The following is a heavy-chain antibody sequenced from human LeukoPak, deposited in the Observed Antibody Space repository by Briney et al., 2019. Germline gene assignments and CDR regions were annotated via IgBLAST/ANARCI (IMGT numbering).Heavy chain of an antibody. CDR1: GYTFTSYG. CDR3: ARAVSRRIAAAGTDDS. Sequence: ASVKVSCKASGYTFTSYGISWVRQAPGQGLEWMGWISAYNGNTNYAQKLQGRVTMTTDTSTSTAYMELRSLRSDDTAVYYCARAVSRRIAAAGTDDSWGQGTLVTVSS. V-gene: IGHV1-18*01. D-gene: IGHD6-13*01. J-gene: IGHJ4*02. CDR2: ISAYNGNT.